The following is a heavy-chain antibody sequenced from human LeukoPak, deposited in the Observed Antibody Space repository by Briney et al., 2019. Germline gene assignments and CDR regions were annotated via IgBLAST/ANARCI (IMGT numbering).Heavy chain of an antibody. D-gene: IGHD2-15*01. Sequence: PSETLSLTCTVSGGSISGHYWSWIRQPPGKGLEWIGYIHYTGRTDYSPSLKSRVSLSVDLSKNQFSLELTSVTAADSAVYFCARLIGYCSGGICYHGLYYFDSWGQGTLVTVSS. V-gene: IGHV4-59*11. CDR3: ARLIGYCSGGICYHGLYYFDS. CDR1: GGSISGHY. J-gene: IGHJ4*02. CDR2: IHYTGRT.